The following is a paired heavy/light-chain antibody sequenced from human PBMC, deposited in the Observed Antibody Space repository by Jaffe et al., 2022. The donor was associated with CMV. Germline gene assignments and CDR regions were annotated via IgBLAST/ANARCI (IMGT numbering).Light chain of an antibody. V-gene: IGKV1-6*02. CDR1: QGIGSD. CDR3: LQGYTYPYT. Sequence: AIQMTQSPSSLSASVGDRVTITCRASQGIGSDLNWYQQKPGKAPKLLIYEISSLQRGVPSRFSASGSETEFILTIHGLQPEDFATYYCLQGYTYPYTFGQGTKLEIK. J-gene: IGKJ2*01. CDR2: EIS.
Heavy chain of an antibody. V-gene: IGHV3-7*03. CDR3: ARDTAVVGVES. CDR1: GFPFSSYW. Sequence: EVQLVDSGGALVQPGGSLRLSCVASGFPFSSYWMTWVRQAPGKGLEWVANIKPDGSEKFYVDSVKGRFTISRDNAKNSLFLEMNNLRADDTAVYYCARDTAVVGVESWGQGTLVTVSS. D-gene: IGHD6-19*01. J-gene: IGHJ5*01. CDR2: IKPDGSEK.